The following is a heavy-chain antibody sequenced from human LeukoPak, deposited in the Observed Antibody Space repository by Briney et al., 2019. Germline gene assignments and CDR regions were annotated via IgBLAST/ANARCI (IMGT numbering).Heavy chain of an antibody. J-gene: IGHJ4*02. CDR2: INSYGGSP. D-gene: IGHD4-17*01. Sequence: GGSLRLSCAASGFTFRNYAMSWVRQAPGKGLEWVSAINSYGGSPYYADSVRGRFTISRGNSKSTLYLQMNSLRAEDTAIYYCAKDLPDGDFGTADYWGQGTLVTVSS. CDR3: AKDLPDGDFGTADY. V-gene: IGHV3-23*01. CDR1: GFTFRNYA.